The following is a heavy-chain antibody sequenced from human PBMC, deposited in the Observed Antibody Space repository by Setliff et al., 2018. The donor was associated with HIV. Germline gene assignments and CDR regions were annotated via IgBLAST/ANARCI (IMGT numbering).Heavy chain of an antibody. Sequence: PSETLSLTCTVSGGSISSYYWSWIRQPPGKGLEWIGYIYTSGSVNYNPSLNSRVTISVDTSKNQFSLKVNSVTAADTALYYCARSPRIGVAGEFEYWGKGTLVTVS. CDR1: GGSISSYY. CDR3: ARSPRIGVAGEFEY. J-gene: IGHJ4*02. CDR2: IYTSGSV. D-gene: IGHD6-19*01. V-gene: IGHV4-4*09.